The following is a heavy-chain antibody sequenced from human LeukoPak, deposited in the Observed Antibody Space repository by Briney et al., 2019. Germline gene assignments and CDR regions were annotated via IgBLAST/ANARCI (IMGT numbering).Heavy chain of an antibody. D-gene: IGHD2-2*01. CDR1: GYSISSGYY. CDR3: ARAGQLAFDY. Sequence: KPSETLSLTCTVSGYSISSGYYWGWIRQPPGKGLEWIGSIYHSGSTYYNPSLKSRVTISVDTSKNQFSLKLSSVTAADTAVYYCARAGQLAFDYWGQGTLVTVSS. J-gene: IGHJ4*02. CDR2: IYHSGST. V-gene: IGHV4-38-2*02.